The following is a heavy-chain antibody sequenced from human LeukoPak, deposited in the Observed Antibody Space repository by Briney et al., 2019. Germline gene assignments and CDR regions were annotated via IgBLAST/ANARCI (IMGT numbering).Heavy chain of an antibody. Sequence: GGSLKISWKGSGYSFTSYWSGWVRQMPGKGLEWMGIIYPGDSDPRYSPSFQGQVTISADKSISTAYLQWSSLKASDTAMYYCARHSSSWQFDAFDIWGQGTMVTVSS. D-gene: IGHD6-13*01. CDR2: IYPGDSDP. V-gene: IGHV5-51*01. CDR3: ARHSSSWQFDAFDI. CDR1: GYSFTSYW. J-gene: IGHJ3*02.